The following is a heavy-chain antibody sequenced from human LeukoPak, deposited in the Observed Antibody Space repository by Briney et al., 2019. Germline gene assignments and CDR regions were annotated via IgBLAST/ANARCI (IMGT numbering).Heavy chain of an antibody. V-gene: IGHV4-34*01. CDR1: GGSISSYY. Sequence: SETLSLTCTVSGGSISSYYWSWIRQPPGKGLEWIAEIHHSGSINYNPSLKSRVTISVDKAKIQFSLNLNSVTAADTAVYYCARGGDRYFDYWGQGTLVTVSS. J-gene: IGHJ4*02. CDR2: IHHSGSI. CDR3: ARGGDRYFDY. D-gene: IGHD3-10*01.